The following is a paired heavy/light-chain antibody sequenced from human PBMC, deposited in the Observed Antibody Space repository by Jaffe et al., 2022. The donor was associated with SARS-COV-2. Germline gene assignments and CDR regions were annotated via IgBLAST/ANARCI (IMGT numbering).Heavy chain of an antibody. V-gene: IGHV4-61*02. CDR1: SGSISSGTYC. CDR2: ICTSGRT. D-gene: IGHD1-26*01. J-gene: IGHJ3*02. CDR3: ARDPPTYHAAFDI. Sequence: QVQLQESGPGLVKPSQTLSLTCSVSSGSISSGTYCWSWIRQPAGKGLEWIGRICTSGRTDYNPSLKSRVFVSVDTSKNQFSLSLNSVTAADTAVYYCARDPPTYHAAFDIWGQGTLVAVSS.
Light chain of an antibody. V-gene: IGLV2-8*01. CDR2: EVN. CDR3: SSDADHSYV. CDR1: SRDVGAYNS. J-gene: IGLJ1*01. Sequence: QSALTQPPSASGSPGQSVTISCTGTSRDVGAYNSVSWYQQHPGKAPKLIIYEVNKRPSGVPDRFSGSKSGTAASLTVSGLQAEDEADYYCSSDADHSYVFGGGTKVTVL.